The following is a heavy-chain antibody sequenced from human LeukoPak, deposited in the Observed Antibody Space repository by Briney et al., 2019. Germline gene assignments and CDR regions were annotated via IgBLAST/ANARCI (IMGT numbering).Heavy chain of an antibody. CDR3: ARVAYYDSSGYYYNY. V-gene: IGHV1-46*01. Sequence: ASVKVSCKASGGTFSSYAISWVRQAPGQGLEWMGIINPSGGSTTYAQKFQGRVTMTRDTSTSTVYMELSSLRSEDTAVYYCARVAYYDSSGYYYNYWGQGTLVTVSS. J-gene: IGHJ4*02. CDR1: GGTFSSYA. D-gene: IGHD3-22*01. CDR2: INPSGGST.